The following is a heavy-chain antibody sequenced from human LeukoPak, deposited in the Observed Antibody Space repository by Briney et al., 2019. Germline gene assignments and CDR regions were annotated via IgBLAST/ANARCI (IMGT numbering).Heavy chain of an antibody. D-gene: IGHD3-10*01. CDR2: IYTSGST. J-gene: IGHJ6*03. CDR1: GGSISSSSYY. Sequence: SETLSLTCTVSGGSISSSSYYWGWIRQPPGKGLEWIGSIYTSGSTNYNPSLKSRVTISVDTSKNQFSLKLSSVTAADTAVYYCARTSGVRGVIMYYYYYMDVWGKGTTVTISS. CDR3: ARTSGVRGVIMYYYYYMDV. V-gene: IGHV4-39*07.